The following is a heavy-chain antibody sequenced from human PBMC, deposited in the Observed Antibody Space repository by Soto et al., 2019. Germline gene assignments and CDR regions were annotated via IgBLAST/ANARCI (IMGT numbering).Heavy chain of an antibody. CDR2: INPYNGNT. CDR3: ARDWFGIDY. V-gene: IGHV1-18*01. J-gene: IGHJ4*02. D-gene: IGHD3-16*01. CDR1: GYTFTSYG. Sequence: QVQLVQSGAEVKKPGASVKVSCKASGYTFTSYGISWVRQAPGQGLEWMGWINPYNGNTNYAQKLQGRVTMTTDTSTDPADMERRSLRSDDTAVYYCARDWFGIDYWGQGTLVTVSS.